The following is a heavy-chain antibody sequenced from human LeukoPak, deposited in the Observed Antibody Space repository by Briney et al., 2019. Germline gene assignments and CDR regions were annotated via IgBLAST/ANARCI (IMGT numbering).Heavy chain of an antibody. CDR1: GYTFSNFG. Sequence: ASVKVSCKASGYTFSNFGINWVRPAPGQGFEWMGWISGNNDNTNYGQKFQGRLTMTTDSSTSIAYMELRKLRSDDTAVYYCARDGTSTDDFWGQGTLVTVSS. J-gene: IGHJ4*02. V-gene: IGHV1-18*01. CDR2: ISGNNDNT. CDR3: ARDGTSTDDF. D-gene: IGHD2-2*01.